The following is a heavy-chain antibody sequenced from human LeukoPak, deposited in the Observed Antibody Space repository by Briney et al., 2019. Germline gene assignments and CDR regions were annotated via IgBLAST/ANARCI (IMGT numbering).Heavy chain of an antibody. D-gene: IGHD3-16*01. Sequence: GGSLRLSCAAPGYTFSNSAMGWVRQAPGKGLEWVSSISDSGSGTFYPDSVKGRFTISRDNSKNMLYLQMNSLRIDDTAVYYCAKRQLRGDSSYYFDYWGPGTLVTVSS. CDR1: GYTFSNSA. V-gene: IGHV3-23*01. CDR3: AKRQLRGDSSYYFDY. J-gene: IGHJ4*02. CDR2: ISDSGSGT.